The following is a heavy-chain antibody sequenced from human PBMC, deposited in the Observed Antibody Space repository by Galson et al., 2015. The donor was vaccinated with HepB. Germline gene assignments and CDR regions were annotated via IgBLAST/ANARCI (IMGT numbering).Heavy chain of an antibody. J-gene: IGHJ4*02. CDR3: ARTTNKATGGGFDY. CDR1: GYAFTSYG. Sequence: SVKVSCKASGYAFTSYGISWVRQAPGQGLEWMGWISAYNGDTNYAQKLQGRVTITTDTSTTTAYMGLRSLRSDDTAVYYCARTTNKATGGGFDYWGQGTLVTVSS. CDR2: ISAYNGDT. D-gene: IGHD1-14*01. V-gene: IGHV1-18*04.